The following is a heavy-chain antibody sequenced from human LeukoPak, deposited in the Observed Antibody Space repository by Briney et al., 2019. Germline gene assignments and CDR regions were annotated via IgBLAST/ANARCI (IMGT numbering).Heavy chain of an antibody. CDR3: ATVHSSSWYFAIDY. D-gene: IGHD6-13*01. Sequence: ASVTISCKVSGYTFTDYYMHWVQQAPGKGLEWMGLVDPKDGETIYAEKCQGRVTITADTSTDTAYMELSSLRSEDTAVYYCATVHSSSWYFAIDYWGQGTLVSVSS. CDR1: GYTFTDYY. J-gene: IGHJ4*02. CDR2: VDPKDGET. V-gene: IGHV1-69-2*01.